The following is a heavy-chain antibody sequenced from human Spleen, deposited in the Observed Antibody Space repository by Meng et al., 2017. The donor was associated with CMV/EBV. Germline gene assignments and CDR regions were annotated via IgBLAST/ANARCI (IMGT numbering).Heavy chain of an antibody. CDR1: GGSISSSSYY. J-gene: IGHJ4*02. D-gene: IGHD7-27*01. Sequence: QVQLQESGPGLVKPSETLSLTCTVSGGSISSSSYYWGWIRQPPGKGLEWIGSIYYSGSTYYNPSLKSRVTISVDTSKNQFSLKLSSVTAADTAVYYCATSTGDGGTMGYWGQGTLVTVSS. V-gene: IGHV4-39*07. CDR2: IYYSGST. CDR3: ATSTGDGGTMGY.